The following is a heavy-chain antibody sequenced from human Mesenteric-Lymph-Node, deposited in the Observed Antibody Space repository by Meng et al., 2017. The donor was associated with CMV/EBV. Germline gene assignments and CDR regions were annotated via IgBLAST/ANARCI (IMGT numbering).Heavy chain of an antibody. D-gene: IGHD3-22*01. CDR1: GDSMSSSNW. Sequence: GSLRLSCAVSGDSMSSSNWWSGVRQPPGKGLEWIGEIYHGESATYNPSLKSRVTISVDKSKNQLSLKLSSVTAADTAVYYCARNGFYSLDFWGQGTLVTVSS. CDR2: IYHGESA. J-gene: IGHJ4*02. V-gene: IGHV4-4*02. CDR3: ARNGFYSLDF.